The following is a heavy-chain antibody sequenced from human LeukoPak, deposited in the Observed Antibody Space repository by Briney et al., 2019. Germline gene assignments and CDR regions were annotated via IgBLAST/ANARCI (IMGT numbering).Heavy chain of an antibody. J-gene: IGHJ4*02. CDR3: AKAWQLWDDY. D-gene: IGHD5-18*01. V-gene: IGHV3-21*04. Sequence: GGSLRLSCAASGFTFSSYSMNWVRQAPGKGLEWVSSISSSSSYIYYADSVKGRFTISRDNSKNTLYLQMNSLRAEDTAVYYCAKAWQLWDDYWGQGTLVTVSS. CDR1: GFTFSSYS. CDR2: ISSSSSYI.